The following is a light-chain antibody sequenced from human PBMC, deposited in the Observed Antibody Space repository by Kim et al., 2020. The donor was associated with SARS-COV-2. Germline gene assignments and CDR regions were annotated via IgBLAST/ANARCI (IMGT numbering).Light chain of an antibody. CDR2: SAS. CDR3: QQLDSHPVT. V-gene: IGKV1-9*01. CDR1: EDISTY. J-gene: IGKJ4*01. Sequence: SIRDRVTITCRASEDISTYLAWYQQKPGKAPKLLIHSASILQSEFPSRFSGSGSGTEFTLTISSLQLEDFATYFCQQLDSHPVTFGGGTKVDIK.